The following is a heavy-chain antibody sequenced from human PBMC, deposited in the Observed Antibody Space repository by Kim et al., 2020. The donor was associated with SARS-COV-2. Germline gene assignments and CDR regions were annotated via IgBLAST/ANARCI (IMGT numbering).Heavy chain of an antibody. Sequence: GGSLRLSCAASGFTFSSYSMNWVRQAPGKGLEWVSSISSSSSYIYYADSVKGRFTISRDNAKNSLYLQMNSLRAEDTAVYYCARGARVVPAAWFDYWGQGTLVTVSS. CDR2: ISSSSSYI. V-gene: IGHV3-21*01. D-gene: IGHD2-2*01. CDR1: GFTFSSYS. J-gene: IGHJ4*02. CDR3: ARGARVVPAAWFDY.